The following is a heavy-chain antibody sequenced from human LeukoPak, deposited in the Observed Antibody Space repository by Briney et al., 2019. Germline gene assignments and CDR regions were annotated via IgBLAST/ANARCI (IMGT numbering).Heavy chain of an antibody. CDR2: ISAYNGNT. CDR1: GYTFTSDG. V-gene: IGHV1-18*01. D-gene: IGHD5-24*01. CDR3: ARNVGMAYYYGMDV. J-gene: IGHJ6*02. Sequence: ASVKVSCKASGYTFTSDGIIWVRQAPGQGLEWMGWISAYNGNTNYAQKLQGRVTMTTDTSTSTVYMELSSLRSEDTAVYYCARNVGMAYYYGMDVWGQGTTVTVSS.